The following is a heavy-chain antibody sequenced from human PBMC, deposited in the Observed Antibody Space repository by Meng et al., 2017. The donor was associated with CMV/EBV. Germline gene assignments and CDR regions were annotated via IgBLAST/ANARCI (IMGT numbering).Heavy chain of an antibody. CDR2: IYSGGST. Sequence: GESLKISCAASGFTFSNAWMSWVRQAPGKGLEWVSVIYSGGSTYYADSVKGRFTISRDNSKNTLYLQMNSLRAEDTAVYYCAKGNMYYYDSSGSKGYFDYWGQGTLVTVSS. CDR3: AKGNMYYYDSSGSKGYFDY. CDR1: GFTFSNAW. J-gene: IGHJ4*02. V-gene: IGHV3-53*01. D-gene: IGHD3-22*01.